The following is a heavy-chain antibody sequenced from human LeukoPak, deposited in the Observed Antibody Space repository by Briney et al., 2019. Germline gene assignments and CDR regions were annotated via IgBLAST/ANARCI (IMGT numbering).Heavy chain of an antibody. CDR3: ARDSYDFWSGYYSNPFDY. D-gene: IGHD3-3*01. Sequence: GASVKVSCKASGYTFTSYGISWVRQAPGQGLEWMGWISAYNGNTNYAQKLQGRVTMTTDTSTSTAYMELRSLRSDDTAVYYCARDSYDFWSGYYSNPFDYWGQGTLVTVSS. CDR1: GYTFTSYG. CDR2: ISAYNGNT. V-gene: IGHV1-18*01. J-gene: IGHJ4*02.